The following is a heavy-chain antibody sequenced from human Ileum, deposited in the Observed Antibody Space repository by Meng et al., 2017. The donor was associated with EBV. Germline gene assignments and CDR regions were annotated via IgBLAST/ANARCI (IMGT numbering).Heavy chain of an antibody. CDR3: ARGWLAEGGLNS. V-gene: IGHV6-1*01. CDR1: GDSVSSYSAA. Sequence: VQLQQSGPGLVKPSQTLSLTCAIPGDSVSSYSAAWNWIRQSPSRGLEWLGRTYYGSKWNYDYAVSVKSRITINPDTSKNQFSLQLNSVTPEDTAVYYCARGWLAEGGLNSWGQGTLVTVSA. D-gene: IGHD6-19*01. J-gene: IGHJ4*02. CDR2: TYYGSKWNY.